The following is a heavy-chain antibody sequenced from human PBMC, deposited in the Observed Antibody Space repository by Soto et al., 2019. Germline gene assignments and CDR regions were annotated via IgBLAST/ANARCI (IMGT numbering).Heavy chain of an antibody. D-gene: IGHD1-26*01. CDR3: ARRFMVGGTSYFDH. V-gene: IGHV4-59*01. CDR2: MHDGGST. Sequence: SETLSLTCTVSGDSISCYYWSWIRQPPGKGLEWIAYMHDGGSTNYNPSLKSRVTISVDTSKNQASLKLSSMTAADTAVYYCARRFMVGGTSYFDHWGQGTLVTVSS. CDR1: GDSISCYY. J-gene: IGHJ4*02.